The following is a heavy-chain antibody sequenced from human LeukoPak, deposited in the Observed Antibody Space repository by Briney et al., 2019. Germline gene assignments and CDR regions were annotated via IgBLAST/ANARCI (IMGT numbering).Heavy chain of an antibody. CDR1: GGSLSSYY. Sequence: SETLSLTCTVSGGSLSSYYWSWIRQPPGKGLEWIGFIYYSGSTNYNPSLKSRVTISVETSKNQFSLRLSSVTAADTAVYYCARYGSLRGLYYYMDVWGRGTTVTVSS. V-gene: IGHV4-59*08. D-gene: IGHD3-10*01. CDR2: IYYSGST. CDR3: ARYGSLRGLYYYMDV. J-gene: IGHJ6*03.